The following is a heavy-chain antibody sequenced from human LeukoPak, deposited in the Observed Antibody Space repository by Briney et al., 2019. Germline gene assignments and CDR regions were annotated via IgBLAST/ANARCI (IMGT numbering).Heavy chain of an antibody. CDR1: GGSISSYY. J-gene: IGHJ5*01. D-gene: IGHD1-26*01. CDR2: IYYSGST. Sequence: PSETLSLTCTVSGGSISSYYWSWIRQPPGKGLEWIGYIYYSGSTNYNPSLKSRVTISVDTSKNQFSLKLSSVTAADTAVYYCARSSSGGYDAWFDSWGQGTLVTVSS. CDR3: ARSSSGGYDAWFDS. V-gene: IGHV4-59*08.